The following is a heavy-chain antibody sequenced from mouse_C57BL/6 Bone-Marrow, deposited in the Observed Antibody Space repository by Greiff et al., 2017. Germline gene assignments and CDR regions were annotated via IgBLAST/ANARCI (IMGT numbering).Heavy chain of an antibody. J-gene: IGHJ3*01. CDR3: AEHPYYGSSSWFAY. D-gene: IGHD1-1*01. CDR2: IWGDGST. V-gene: IGHV2-3*01. CDR1: GFSLTSYG. Sequence: VKLMEPGPGLVAPSQSLSITCTVSGFSLTSYGVSWVRQPPGKGLEWLGVIWGDGSTNYHSAHISRLGISKDNSKIQVFLKLNSLQTDDTATYYCAEHPYYGSSSWFAYWGQGTLVTVSA.